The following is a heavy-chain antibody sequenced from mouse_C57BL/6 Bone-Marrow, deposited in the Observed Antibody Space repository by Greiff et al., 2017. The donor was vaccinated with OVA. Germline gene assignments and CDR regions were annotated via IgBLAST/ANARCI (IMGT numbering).Heavy chain of an antibody. CDR3: ARKYYGSSDWYFDV. J-gene: IGHJ1*03. V-gene: IGHV15-2*01. D-gene: IGHD1-1*01. CDR2: ILPSIGRT. Sequence: QVQLQQSGSELRSPGSSVKLSCKDFDSEVFPIAYMSWVRQKPGHGFEWIGGILPSIGRTIYGEKFEDKATLDADTLSNTAYLELNSLTSEDSAIYYCARKYYGSSDWYFDVWGTGTTVTVSS. CDR1: DSEVFPIAY.